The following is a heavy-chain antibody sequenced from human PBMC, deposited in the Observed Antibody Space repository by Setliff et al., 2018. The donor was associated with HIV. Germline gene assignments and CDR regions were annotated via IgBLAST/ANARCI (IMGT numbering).Heavy chain of an antibody. D-gene: IGHD6-13*01. J-gene: IGHJ4*02. CDR2: ISSSSSYI. CDR3: ATGLIVAAAGVFDY. CDR1: GFTFSTYS. Sequence: GGSLRLSCEASGFTFSTYSMNWVRQAPGKGLEWVSSISSSSSYIYYADAVKGRFTISRDNAKNSLYLQMNSLRAEDTAVYYCATGLIVAAAGVFDYWGQGTLVTVSS. V-gene: IGHV3-21*01.